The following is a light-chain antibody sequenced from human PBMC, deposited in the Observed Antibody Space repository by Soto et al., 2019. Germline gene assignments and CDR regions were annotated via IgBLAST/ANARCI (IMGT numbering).Light chain of an antibody. CDR3: CSYAGSYTWV. CDR2: AVN. J-gene: IGLJ3*02. CDR1: SYDVGDYNY. Sequence: QFALTQPRSVSGSPGQSVTISCTGTSYDVGDYNYVSWYQQHPGKAPKLLIYAVNMRPSGVPDRFSGSKSGNTASLTISGLQAEDEADYSCCSYAGSYTWVFGGGTKLTAL. V-gene: IGLV2-11*01.